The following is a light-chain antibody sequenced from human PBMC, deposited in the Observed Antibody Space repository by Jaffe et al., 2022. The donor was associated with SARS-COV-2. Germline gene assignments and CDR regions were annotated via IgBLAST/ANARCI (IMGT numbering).Light chain of an antibody. CDR2: KAS. CDR3: QQYQSYPWT. V-gene: IGKV1-5*03. CDR1: LSVNNW. J-gene: IGKJ1*01. Sequence: DIQMTQSPSTLSASVGDRVTITCRASLSVNNWLAWYQHKPGKAPRLLIYKASSLQSGVPSRFSGYGSGTAFILTISSLQPEDFATYYCQQYQSYPWTFGQGTKVEIK.